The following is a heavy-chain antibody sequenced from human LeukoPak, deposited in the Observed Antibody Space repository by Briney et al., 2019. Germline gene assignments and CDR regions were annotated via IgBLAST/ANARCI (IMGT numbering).Heavy chain of an antibody. Sequence: PGGSLRLSCAASGFIFSNYAMTWVRQAPGKGLEWVSGIGGSSGKTFYADSVKGRFTISRDNSKNTLYLKMNTLRAEDTAVYFCAKQPYQYVSGSPSWFDPWGQGTLVTVSS. D-gene: IGHD3-10*01. CDR1: GFIFSNYA. V-gene: IGHV3-23*01. CDR3: AKQPYQYVSGSPSWFDP. CDR2: IGGSSGKT. J-gene: IGHJ5*02.